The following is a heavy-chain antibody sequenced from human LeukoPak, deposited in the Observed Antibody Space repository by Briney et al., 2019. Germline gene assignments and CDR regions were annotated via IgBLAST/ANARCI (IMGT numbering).Heavy chain of an antibody. V-gene: IGHV3-23*01. CDR3: TKPLRGWYDFDY. CDR1: GFTFSSYS. Sequence: GGSLRLSCAASGFTFSSYSMNWVRQAPGKGLDWVSGINSGGGVTHYADFVRGRFTISRDNSKNTVYLQMNSLRAEDTAVYYCTKPLRGWYDFDYWGQATRFTVSS. J-gene: IGHJ4*02. CDR2: INSGGGVT. D-gene: IGHD6-19*01.